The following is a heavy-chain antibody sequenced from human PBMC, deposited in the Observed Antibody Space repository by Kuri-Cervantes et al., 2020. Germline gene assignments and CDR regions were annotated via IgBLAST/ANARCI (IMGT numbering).Heavy chain of an antibody. CDR3: ARLVESSRGPCFDY. CDR2: IYYSGST. D-gene: IGHD3-22*01. V-gene: IGHV4-39*01. Sequence: SETLSLTCTVSGGSISSSSYYWGWIRQPPGKGLEWIGSIYYSGSTYYNPSLKSRVTISVDTSKNQFSLKLSSVTAADTAVYYCARLVESSRGPCFDYWGQGTLVTVSS. CDR1: GGSISSSSYY. J-gene: IGHJ4*02.